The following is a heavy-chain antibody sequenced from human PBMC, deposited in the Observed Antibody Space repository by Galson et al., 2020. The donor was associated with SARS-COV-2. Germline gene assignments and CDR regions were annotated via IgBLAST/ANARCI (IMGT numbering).Heavy chain of an antibody. Sequence: ASVKVSCKASGYTFTGYYMHWVRQAPGQGLEWMGWINPNSGGTNYAQKFQGRVTMTRDTSISTAYMELSRLRSDDTAVYYCARDFWIAVAGKPLYPSGYWGQGTLVTVSS. CDR1: GYTFTGYY. CDR3: ARDFWIAVAGKPLYPSGY. J-gene: IGHJ4*02. V-gene: IGHV1-2*02. CDR2: INPNSGGT. D-gene: IGHD6-19*01.